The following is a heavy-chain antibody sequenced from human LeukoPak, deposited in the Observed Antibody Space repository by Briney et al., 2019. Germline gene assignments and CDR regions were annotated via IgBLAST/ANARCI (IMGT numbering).Heavy chain of an antibody. CDR1: GFTFSSYG. D-gene: IGHD5/OR15-5a*01. V-gene: IGHV3-30*18. J-gene: IGHJ6*02. CDR3: AKDLSTVYMDYYYGMDV. Sequence: GGSLRLSCAASGFTFSSYGMQWVRQAPGKGLEWVAVISHDGTVQHYADSVKGRSTISRDNSKNTLYLQMNSLRAEDTTVYYCAKDLSTVYMDYYYGMDVWGQGTTVTVSS. CDR2: ISHDGTVQ.